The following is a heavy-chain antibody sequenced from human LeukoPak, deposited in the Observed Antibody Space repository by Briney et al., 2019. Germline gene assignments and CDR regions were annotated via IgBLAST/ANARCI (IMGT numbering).Heavy chain of an antibody. J-gene: IGHJ4*02. D-gene: IGHD6-19*01. CDR1: GGTFISYA. CDR3: ARGSVAGTRYYFDY. Sequence: GASVKVSCKASGGTFISYAISWVRQAPGQGLEWMGRIIPILGIANYAQKFQGRVTITADKSTSTAYMELSSLRSEDTAVYYCARGSVAGTRYYFDYWGQGTLVTVSS. V-gene: IGHV1-69*04. CDR2: IIPILGIA.